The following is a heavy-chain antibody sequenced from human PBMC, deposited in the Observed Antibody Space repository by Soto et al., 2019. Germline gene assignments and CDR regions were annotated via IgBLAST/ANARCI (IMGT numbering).Heavy chain of an antibody. D-gene: IGHD5-18*01. Sequence: GGSLRLSCAASGFTFSSYAMGWVRQAPGKGLEWVSAISGSGGSTYYADSVKGRFTISRDNSKNTLYLQMNSLRAEDTAVYYCAKDLEYSYGNFDYWGQGTLVTVSS. V-gene: IGHV3-23*01. CDR3: AKDLEYSYGNFDY. CDR2: ISGSGGST. CDR1: GFTFSSYA. J-gene: IGHJ4*02.